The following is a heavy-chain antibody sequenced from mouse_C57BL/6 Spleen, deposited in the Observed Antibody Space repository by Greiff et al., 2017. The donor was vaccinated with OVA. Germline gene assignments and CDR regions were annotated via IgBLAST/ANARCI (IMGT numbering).Heavy chain of an antibody. Sequence: EVQLQQSGPELVKPGDSVKISCKASGYSFTGYFMNWVMQSHGKSLEWIGRINPYNGDTFYNQKFKGKATLTVDKSSSTAHMELRSLTSEDSAVYYCAKGISGYLYFDYWGQGTTLTVSS. J-gene: IGHJ2*01. CDR2: INPYNGDT. V-gene: IGHV1-20*01. D-gene: IGHD3-2*02. CDR3: AKGISGYLYFDY. CDR1: GYSFTGYF.